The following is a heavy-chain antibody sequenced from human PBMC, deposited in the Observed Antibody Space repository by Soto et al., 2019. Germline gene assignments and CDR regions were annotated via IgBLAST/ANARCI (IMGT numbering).Heavy chain of an antibody. J-gene: IGHJ6*02. V-gene: IGHV1-69*01. CDR2: IIPIFGTA. CDR1: GGTFSSYA. CDR3: ARVGGAVADDAGDYYYYGMDV. Sequence: QVQLVQSGAEVKKPGSSVKVSCKASGGTFSSYAISWVRQAPGQGLEWMGGIIPIFGTANYAQKFQGRVTITGDESTSTAYMELSSLRSEDTAVYYCARVGGAVADDAGDYYYYGMDVWGQGTTVTVSS. D-gene: IGHD6-19*01.